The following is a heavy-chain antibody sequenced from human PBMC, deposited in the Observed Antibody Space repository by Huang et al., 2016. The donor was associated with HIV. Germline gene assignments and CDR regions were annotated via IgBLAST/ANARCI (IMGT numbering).Heavy chain of an antibody. Sequence: QEQLVESGGGVVQPGGSLRLSCATSGFSFSHYGMHWVRQAPGKGVVWVAFIRFYGGNKQYADSGEGRFTIARDNSKKMLFLEMNSLRGDDTAFYYCATDLGGYSFDYWGQGALVSVSS. V-gene: IGHV3-30*02. D-gene: IGHD2-21*02. CDR2: IRFYGGNK. CDR3: ATDLGGYSFDY. CDR1: GFSFSHYG. J-gene: IGHJ4*02.